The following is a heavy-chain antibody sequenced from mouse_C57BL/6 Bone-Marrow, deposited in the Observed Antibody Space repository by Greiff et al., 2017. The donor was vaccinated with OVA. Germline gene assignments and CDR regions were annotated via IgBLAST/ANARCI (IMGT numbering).Heavy chain of an antibody. CDR1: GYAFSSSW. CDR2: IYPGDGDT. V-gene: IGHV1-82*01. Sequence: HVQLQQSGPELVKPGASVKISCKASGYAFSSSWMNWVKQRPGKGLEWIGRIYPGDGDTNYNGKFKGKATLTADKSSSTAYMQLSSLTSEDSAVYFCARGSYYFDYWGQGTTLTVSS. CDR3: ARGSYYFDY. J-gene: IGHJ2*01.